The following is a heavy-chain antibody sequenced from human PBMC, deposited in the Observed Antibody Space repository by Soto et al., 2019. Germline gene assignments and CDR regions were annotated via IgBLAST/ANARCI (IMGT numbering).Heavy chain of an antibody. CDR1: VYTFTSYD. Sequence: SVKVSCKAAVYTFTSYDSNWVRQATGQGLEWMGWMNPNSGNTGYAQKFQGRVTMTRNTSISTAYMELSSLRSEDTAVYYCAVVGYCSGGSCWDDAFDIWGQGTMVTVSS. CDR3: AVVGYCSGGSCWDDAFDI. CDR2: MNPNSGNT. V-gene: IGHV1-8*01. J-gene: IGHJ3*02. D-gene: IGHD2-15*01.